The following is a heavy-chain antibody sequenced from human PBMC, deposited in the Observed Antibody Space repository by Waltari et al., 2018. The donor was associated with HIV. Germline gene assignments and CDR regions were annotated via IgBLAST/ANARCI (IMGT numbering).Heavy chain of an antibody. CDR1: GFTFRHFR. D-gene: IGHD2-2*01. CDR3: VRDDPGYAPIDY. Sequence: EVELREVGGGLVEPGASLTLSCVTSGFTFRHFRFNWVRPRPRGGFEWVPSLKRGSREGYYVDPVKGRFTISRDDSMNTLFLHLDKLKVEDTARYFCVRDDPGYAPIDYWGPGTLVTVSP. CDR2: LKRGSREG. V-gene: IGHV3-21*02. J-gene: IGHJ4*02.